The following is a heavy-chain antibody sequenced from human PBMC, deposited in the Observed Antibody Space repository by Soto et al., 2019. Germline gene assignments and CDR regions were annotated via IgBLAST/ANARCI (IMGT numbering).Heavy chain of an antibody. Sequence: QVQLVQSGAEVKKPGSSVKVSCKASGGTFSSYAISWVRQAPGQGLEWMGGIIPIFGTANYAQKFQGRVTSTEDESTSTADMELSSLRSEDTAVYYCAREVEVGAWGAFAIWGQGTMVTVSS. CDR3: AREVEVGAWGAFAI. V-gene: IGHV1-69*01. J-gene: IGHJ3*02. CDR2: IIPIFGTA. D-gene: IGHD1-26*01. CDR1: GGTFSSYA.